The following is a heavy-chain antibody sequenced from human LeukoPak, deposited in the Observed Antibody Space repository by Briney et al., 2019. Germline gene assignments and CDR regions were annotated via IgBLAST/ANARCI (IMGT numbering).Heavy chain of an antibody. J-gene: IGHJ4*02. V-gene: IGHV3-48*01. D-gene: IGHD6-13*01. Sequence: GGSLRLSCAASGFTFSSYSMNWVRQAPGKGLEWVSYISSSSSTIYYADSVKGRFTISRDNSKNTLYLQMNSLRAEDTAVYYCAKGVISSSWSSMDYWGQGTLVTVSS. CDR3: AKGVISSSWSSMDY. CDR1: GFTFSSYS. CDR2: ISSSSSTI.